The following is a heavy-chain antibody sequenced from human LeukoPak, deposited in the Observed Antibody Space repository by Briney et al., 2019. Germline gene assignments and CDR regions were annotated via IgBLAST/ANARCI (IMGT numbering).Heavy chain of an antibody. CDR1: GGTFSSYA. D-gene: IGHD3-3*01. CDR2: IIPTFGTA. Sequence: ASVKVSCKASGGTFSSYAISWVRQAPGQGLEWMGRIIPTFGTANYAQKFQGRVTITTDESTSTAYMELSSLRSEDTAVYYCAREAFWSGYQNWFDPWGQGTLVTVSS. V-gene: IGHV1-69*05. J-gene: IGHJ5*02. CDR3: AREAFWSGYQNWFDP.